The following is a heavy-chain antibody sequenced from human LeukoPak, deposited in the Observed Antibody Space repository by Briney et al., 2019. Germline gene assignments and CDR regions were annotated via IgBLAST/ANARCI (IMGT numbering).Heavy chain of an antibody. CDR3: ARGRVYYYYYMDV. J-gene: IGHJ6*03. Sequence: VASVKVSCKASGYTFTGYYMHWVRQAPGQGLEWMGWINPNSGGTNYAQKFQGRVTMTRDTSISTAYMELSRLRSDDTAVYYCARGRVYYYYYMDVWGKGTTVTVSS. CDR1: GYTFTGYY. V-gene: IGHV1-2*02. CDR2: INPNSGGT.